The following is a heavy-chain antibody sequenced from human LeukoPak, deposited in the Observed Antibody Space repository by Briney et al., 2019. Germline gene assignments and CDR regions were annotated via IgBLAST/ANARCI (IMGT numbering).Heavy chain of an antibody. V-gene: IGHV3-20*04. CDR1: GFTFDDYG. J-gene: IGHJ3*01. Sequence: GGSLRLSCAASGFTFDDYGMTWVRQAPGKGLEWVSGINWNGGSTGYADSVKGRFTISRDNAKNSLYLQMNSLRAEDTALYYCARDGLLFSAVDAFDVWGQGTMVTVSS. CDR3: ARDGLLFSAVDAFDV. D-gene: IGHD2-21*02. CDR2: INWNGGST.